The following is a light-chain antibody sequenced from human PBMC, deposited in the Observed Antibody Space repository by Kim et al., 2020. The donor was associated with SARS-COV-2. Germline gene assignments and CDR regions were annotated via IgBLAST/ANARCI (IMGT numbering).Light chain of an antibody. CDR3: QQYASSPRT. CDR1: QSVSGIY. Sequence: LSPWERATLSCRASQSVSGIYLVWYQQQPGQAPRLLMYGASSRATGIPDRFSGSGSGTDFTLTITRLEPEDFAVYYCQQYASSPRTFGQGTKLEI. J-gene: IGKJ2*01. CDR2: GAS. V-gene: IGKV3-20*01.